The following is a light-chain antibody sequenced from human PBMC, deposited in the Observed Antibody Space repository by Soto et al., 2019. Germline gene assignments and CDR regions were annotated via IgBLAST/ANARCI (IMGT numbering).Light chain of an antibody. V-gene: IGKV1-39*01. CDR3: QQSYSTPRT. CDR2: AAS. CDR1: QTIIGY. J-gene: IGKJ1*01. Sequence: DIQMNQSPSSLSASIGDSVTITCRASQTIIGYLNWYQQKPGKAPRLLINAASNLQSGVPSRFRGSGSETDFTLTITSLQPEDFATYYCQQSYSTPRTFGQGTKVDI.